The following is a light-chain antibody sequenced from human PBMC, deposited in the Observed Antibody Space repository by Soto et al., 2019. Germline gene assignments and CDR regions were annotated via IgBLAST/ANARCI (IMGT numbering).Light chain of an antibody. Sequence: VLPQSPGTLSLSPGERATLSCRASQSVSSSYLAWYQQKPGQAPRLLIYGASSRATGIPDRFSGSGSGTDFTLTISRLEPEDFPVYYCQPYGSSLSFAQGTRLEIK. CDR1: QSVSSSY. J-gene: IGKJ5*01. CDR3: QPYGSSLS. CDR2: GAS. V-gene: IGKV3-20*01.